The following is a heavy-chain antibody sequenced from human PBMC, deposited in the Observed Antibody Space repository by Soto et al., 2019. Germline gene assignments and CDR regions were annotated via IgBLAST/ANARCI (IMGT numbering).Heavy chain of an antibody. CDR2: IGHNGVNS. V-gene: IGHV3-33*01. D-gene: IGHD1-1*01. CDR3: ASDELYEDNWLEE. CDR1: GFSFSSHG. J-gene: IGHJ4*02. Sequence: QLQLVESGGGVIQPGRSLRLSCAASGFSFSSHGMHWVRQAPGQGLEWVAVIGHNGVNSFYSDSVKGRFTISRDNSNNILYLQMNSLIVEDTALYFCASDELYEDNWLEEWGQGTLVTVTS.